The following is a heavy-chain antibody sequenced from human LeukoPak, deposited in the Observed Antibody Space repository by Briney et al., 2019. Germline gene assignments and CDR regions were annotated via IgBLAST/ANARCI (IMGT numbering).Heavy chain of an antibody. CDR1: GGSISSYY. CDR3: ARGHYGDYGWFDP. D-gene: IGHD4-17*01. Sequence: PSETLSLTCAVSGGSISSYYWSWIRQPPGKGLEWIGYIYYSGSTNYNPSLKSRVTILVDTSKNQFSLKLSSVTAADTAVYYCARGHYGDYGWFDPWGQGTLVTVSS. V-gene: IGHV4-59*12. CDR2: IYYSGST. J-gene: IGHJ5*02.